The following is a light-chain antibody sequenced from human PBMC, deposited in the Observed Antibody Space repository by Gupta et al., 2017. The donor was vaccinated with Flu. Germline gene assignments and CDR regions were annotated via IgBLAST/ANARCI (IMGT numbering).Light chain of an antibody. CDR3: QQYNSYRLT. V-gene: IGKV1-5*03. J-gene: IGKJ4*01. CDR2: KAS. Sequence: PSTLSASVGDRVTITCRASQSISSWLAWYQQKPGKAPKLLIYKASSLESGVPSRFSGSGSGTEFTLTISSLQPDDFATYYCQQYNSYRLTFGGGTKVEIK. CDR1: QSISSW.